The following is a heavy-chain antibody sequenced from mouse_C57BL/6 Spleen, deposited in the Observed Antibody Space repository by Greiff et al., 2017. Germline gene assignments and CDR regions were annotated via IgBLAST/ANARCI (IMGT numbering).Heavy chain of an antibody. CDR3: ARRDYDGSTYAFAY. CDR2: ISNGGGST. D-gene: IGHD1-1*01. Sequence: EVHLVESGGGLVQPGGSLKLSCAASGFTFSDYYMYWVRQTPEKRLEWVAYISNGGGSTYYPDTVKGRFTISRDNAKNTLYLQMSRLKSEDTAMYYCARRDYDGSTYAFAYWGQGTLVTVSA. V-gene: IGHV5-12*01. J-gene: IGHJ3*01. CDR1: GFTFSDYY.